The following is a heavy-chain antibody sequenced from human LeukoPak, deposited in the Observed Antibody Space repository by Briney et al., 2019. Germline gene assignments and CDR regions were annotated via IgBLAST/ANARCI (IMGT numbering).Heavy chain of an antibody. CDR3: VRDGEYCSSTSCFDP. J-gene: IGHJ5*02. Sequence: GGSLRLSCAASGFTFSSYAMNWVRQAPGKGLEWVSYISGSSRTIYYADSVKGRFTISRDNTKNSLYLQMNSLRADDTAVYYCVRDGEYCSSTSCFDPWGQGTLVTVSS. D-gene: IGHD2-2*01. CDR2: ISGSSRTI. V-gene: IGHV3-48*04. CDR1: GFTFSSYA.